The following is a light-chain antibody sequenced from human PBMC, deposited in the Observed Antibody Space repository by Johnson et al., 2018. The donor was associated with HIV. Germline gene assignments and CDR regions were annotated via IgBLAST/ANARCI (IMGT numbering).Light chain of an antibody. CDR2: DNN. CDR1: SSNIGNNY. J-gene: IGLJ1*01. V-gene: IGLV1-51*01. CDR3: GTWDSSLSAAV. Sequence: QSVLTQPPSVSAAPGQKVTISCSGSSSNIGNNYVSWYQQLPGTAPKLLIYDNNKRPSGIPDRFSGSKSGTSATLGITGLQTGDEADYYCGTWDSSLSAAVSGTGTKVTVL.